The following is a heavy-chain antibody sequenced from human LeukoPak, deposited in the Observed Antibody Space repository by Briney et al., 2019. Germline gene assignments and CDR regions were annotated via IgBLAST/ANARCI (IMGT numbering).Heavy chain of an antibody. CDR1: GFTFSSYE. D-gene: IGHD5-24*01. CDR2: ISSSGSTI. Sequence: PGGSLRLSCAASGFTFSSYEMNWVRQAPGKGLEWVSYISSSGSTIYYADSVKGQFTISRDNAKNSLYLQMNSLRAEDTAVYYCARVRDGYNSDYWGQGTLVTVSS. V-gene: IGHV3-48*03. CDR3: ARVRDGYNSDY. J-gene: IGHJ4*02.